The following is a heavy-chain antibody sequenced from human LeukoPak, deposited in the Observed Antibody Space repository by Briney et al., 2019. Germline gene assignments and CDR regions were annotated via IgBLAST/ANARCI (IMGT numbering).Heavy chain of an antibody. V-gene: IGHV3-15*01. CDR1: GFTFSNAW. Sequence: GGSLRLSCAASGFTFSNAWMSWVRQAPGKGLEWVGRIKSKTDGGTTDYTAPVKGRFTISRDDSKNTLYLQMNSLKTEDTAVYYCTTDKRQRAVAGFVDYFDYWGQGTLVTVSS. CDR2: IKSKTDGGTT. J-gene: IGHJ4*02. CDR3: TTDKRQRAVAGFVDYFDY. D-gene: IGHD6-19*01.